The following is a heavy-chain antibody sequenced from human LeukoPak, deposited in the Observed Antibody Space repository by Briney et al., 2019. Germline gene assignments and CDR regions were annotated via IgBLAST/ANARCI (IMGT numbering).Heavy chain of an antibody. CDR2: ISGSGGST. CDR3: AKGRKYGGNSYFDY. J-gene: IGHJ4*02. V-gene: IGHV3-23*01. CDR1: GFTFRDYT. D-gene: IGHD4-23*01. Sequence: LTGGSLRLSCAASGFTFRDYTMNWVRQSPGKGLEWVSAISGSGGSTYYADSVKGRFTISRDNSKNTLYLQMNSLRAEDTAVYYCAKGRKYGGNSYFDYWGQGTLVTVSS.